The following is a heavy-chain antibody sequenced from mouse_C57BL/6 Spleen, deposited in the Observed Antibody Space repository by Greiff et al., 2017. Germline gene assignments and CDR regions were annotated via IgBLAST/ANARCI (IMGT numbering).Heavy chain of an antibody. J-gene: IGHJ4*01. D-gene: IGHD2-3*01. V-gene: IGHV5-16*01. Sequence: EVKLVESEGGLVQPGSSMKLSCTASGFTFSDYYMAWVRQVPEKGLEWVANINYDGSSTYYLDSLKSRFIISRDNAKNILYLQMSSLKSEDTATYYCARGDCYYDYYAMDYWGQGTSVTVSS. CDR3: ARGDCYYDYYAMDY. CDR2: INYDGSST. CDR1: GFTFSDYY.